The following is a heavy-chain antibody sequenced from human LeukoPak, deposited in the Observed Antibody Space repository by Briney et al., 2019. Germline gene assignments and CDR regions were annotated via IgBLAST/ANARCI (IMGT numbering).Heavy chain of an antibody. CDR3: ARDLVSLLYGSGIDY. D-gene: IGHD3-10*01. V-gene: IGHV1-18*01. CDR2: ISTYNAKT. CDR1: GYTFTNYG. Sequence: ASVKVSRKASGYTFTNYGISWVRQAPGQGLEWMGWISTYNAKTNSAQRFQGRFSMTADTSTETAYMELRSLTSDDTAVFYCARDLVSLLYGSGIDYWGQGTQVTVSA. J-gene: IGHJ4*02.